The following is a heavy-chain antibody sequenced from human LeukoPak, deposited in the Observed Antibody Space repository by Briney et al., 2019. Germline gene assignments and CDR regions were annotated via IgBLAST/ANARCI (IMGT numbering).Heavy chain of an antibody. CDR2: ISGSGDTT. J-gene: IGHJ4*02. Sequence: GGSLRLSCAASGFTFSNYAMSWVPQAPGKGLEWVSSISGSGDTTFYADSVKGRFTISRDNSKNTLYLQVNSLRAADTAIYYCAKVQEMDTILPPFHYWGQGTLVTVSS. D-gene: IGHD5-24*01. CDR1: GFTFSNYA. CDR3: AKVQEMDTILPPFHY. V-gene: IGHV3-23*01.